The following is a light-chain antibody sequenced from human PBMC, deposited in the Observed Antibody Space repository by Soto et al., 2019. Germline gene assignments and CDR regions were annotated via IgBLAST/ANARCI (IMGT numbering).Light chain of an antibody. J-gene: IGKJ1*01. CDR3: QQYGSSPKT. CDR2: GAS. CDR1: QSVSSSY. Sequence: PGKRAPLSCRASQSVSSSYLAWYQQKPGQAPRLLIYGASTRATGIPDRFSGSGSGTDFTLTISRLEPEDFAVYYRQQYGSSPKTFGQGTKVDIK. V-gene: IGKV3-20*01.